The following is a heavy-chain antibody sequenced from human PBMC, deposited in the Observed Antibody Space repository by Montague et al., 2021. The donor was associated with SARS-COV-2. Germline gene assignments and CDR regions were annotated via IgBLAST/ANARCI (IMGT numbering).Heavy chain of an antibody. Sequence: TLSLTCTVSGGSISSASFYWTWIRQPAGKGLEWIGRVTTSGTTNYXPSLRSRVTMSVDTSKNQFSLNPNSVTAADTAIYYCARTPTRPLSLDSWGQGTLVTVSS. J-gene: IGHJ4*02. V-gene: IGHV4-61*02. CDR2: VTTSGTT. CDR1: GGSISSASFY. D-gene: IGHD6-6*01. CDR3: ARTPTRPLSLDS.